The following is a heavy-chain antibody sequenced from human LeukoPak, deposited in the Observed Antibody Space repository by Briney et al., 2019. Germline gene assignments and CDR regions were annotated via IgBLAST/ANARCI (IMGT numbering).Heavy chain of an antibody. CDR1: GFTFSSYS. CDR2: ISSSSSYI. V-gene: IGHV3-21*01. Sequence: GGSLRLSCAASGFTFSSYSMNWVRQAPGKGLEWVSSISSSSSYIYYADSVKGRFTISRDNAKNSLYLQMNSLRAEDTAVYYCAGDFWSGYYTDYFDYWGQGTLVTVSS. D-gene: IGHD3-3*01. CDR3: AGDFWSGYYTDYFDY. J-gene: IGHJ4*02.